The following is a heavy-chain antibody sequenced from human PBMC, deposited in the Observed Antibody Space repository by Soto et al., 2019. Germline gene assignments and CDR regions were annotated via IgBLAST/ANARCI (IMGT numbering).Heavy chain of an antibody. CDR2: ISGGGDRT. V-gene: IGHV3-23*01. Sequence: EVKLLESGGGLEQPGGSLRLSCVGSGFTFINYAMNWVRQTPGKGLEWVSTISGGGDRTFDADTVKGRFTISRDNSKNTVNLQMNSLRADDTAVYYCARKVLGSTSRPDWWYFDLWGRGTLVTVSS. CDR1: GFTFINYA. J-gene: IGHJ2*01. D-gene: IGHD2-2*01. CDR3: ARKVLGSTSRPDWWYFDL.